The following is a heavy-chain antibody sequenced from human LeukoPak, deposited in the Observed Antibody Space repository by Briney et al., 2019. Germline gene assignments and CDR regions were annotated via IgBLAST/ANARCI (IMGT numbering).Heavy chain of an antibody. CDR2: IKSDGSST. J-gene: IGHJ5*02. Sequence: HPGGSLRLSCAASGFTFSNYGMSWVRQAPGKGLVWVSRIKSDGSSTSYADSVKGRFTISRDNAKNTLYLQMSSLRADDTAVYYCARSDWFDPWGQGTLVTVSS. CDR1: GFTFSNYG. V-gene: IGHV3-74*01. CDR3: ARSDWFDP.